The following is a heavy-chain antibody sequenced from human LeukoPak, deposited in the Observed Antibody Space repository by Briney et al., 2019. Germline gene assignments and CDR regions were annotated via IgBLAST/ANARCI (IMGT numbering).Heavy chain of an antibody. V-gene: IGHV3-9*01. CDR3: VKDLGFGMIVPRGFHY. Sequence: SLKIPCKGSGYSFTSYWIGWVRQAPGKGLEWVSGISWSSDNFGYADSVKGRFTISRDNAKKSLYLEMNGLRAEDTAMYYCVKDLGFGMIVPRGFHYWGQGTLVSVSS. D-gene: IGHD3-22*01. J-gene: IGHJ4*02. CDR2: ISWSSDNF. CDR1: GYSFTSYW.